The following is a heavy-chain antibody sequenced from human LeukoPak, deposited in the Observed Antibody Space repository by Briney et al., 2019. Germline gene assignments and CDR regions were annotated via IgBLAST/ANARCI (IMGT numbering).Heavy chain of an antibody. CDR1: GFTFSSYW. CDR3: ARDRIAAAAYFDN. V-gene: IGHV3-33*08. J-gene: IGHJ4*02. CDR2: IWYDGSNK. Sequence: GGSLRLSCAASGFTFSSYWMSWVRQAPGKGLDWVAVIWYDGSNKYYADSVKGRFTISRDNSKNTLYLQMNSLRAEDTAVYYCARDRIAAAAYFDNWGQGTLVTVSS. D-gene: IGHD6-13*01.